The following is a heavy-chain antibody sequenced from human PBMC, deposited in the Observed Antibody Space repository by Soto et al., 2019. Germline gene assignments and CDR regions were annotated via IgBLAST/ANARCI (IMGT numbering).Heavy chain of an antibody. CDR3: ARPPGYISDWYYFDL. V-gene: IGHV1-2*02. Sequence: ASVNFSCKASGYNFIDYYMHWVRQAPGQGFEWMGRISPKSGGTNYAQKFEGRVTMTWDTSLNTAYMELTSLISEDTAVYYCARPPGYISDWYYFDLWGQGTLVTVSS. J-gene: IGHJ4*02. CDR1: GYNFIDYY. CDR2: ISPKSGGT. D-gene: IGHD3-9*01.